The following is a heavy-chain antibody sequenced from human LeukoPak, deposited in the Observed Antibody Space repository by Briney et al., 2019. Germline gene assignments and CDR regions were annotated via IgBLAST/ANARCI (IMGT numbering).Heavy chain of an antibody. CDR2: INSDGSST. J-gene: IGHJ3*02. Sequence: GGSLRLSCTASGFTFSSYWMHWVRQAPGKGLVWVSRINSDGSSTSYADSVKGRFTISRDNAKNTLYLQMTSLRAEDTAVYYCVYRTGAFDIWGQGTMVTVSS. CDR1: GFTFSSYW. CDR3: VYRTGAFDI. D-gene: IGHD1-14*01. V-gene: IGHV3-74*01.